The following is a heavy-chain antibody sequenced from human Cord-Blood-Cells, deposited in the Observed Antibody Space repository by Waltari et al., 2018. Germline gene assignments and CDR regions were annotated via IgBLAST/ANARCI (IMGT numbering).Heavy chain of an antibody. Sequence: QVQLVESGGGVVQPGRSLRLSCAASGFTFSSYAMHWVRQAPGKGLEWVAVISYEGSNKYYADSVKGLFTISRDNSKNTLYLQMNSLRAEDTAVYYCAEIVGYCSSTSCYDFDYWGQGTLVTVSS. V-gene: IGHV3-30-3*01. CDR3: AEIVGYCSSTSCYDFDY. J-gene: IGHJ4*02. CDR1: GFTFSSYA. D-gene: IGHD2-2*01. CDR2: ISYEGSNK.